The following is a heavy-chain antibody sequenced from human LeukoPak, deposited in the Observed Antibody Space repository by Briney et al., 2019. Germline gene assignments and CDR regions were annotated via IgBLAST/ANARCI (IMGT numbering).Heavy chain of an antibody. CDR1: GDSISTYY. V-gene: IGHV4-4*09. CDR3: AKTGRPHYSGWYRWFDP. CDR2: ICNSGGT. D-gene: IGHD6-19*01. J-gene: IGHJ5*02. Sequence: SDTLSLTCTVSGDSISTYYWSWIRQPPGKGLEWIGCICNSGGTNYNPSLKSRVTTSVDTSKNQFSLNLSSVTAADTAVYYCAKTGRPHYSGWYRWFDPWGQGTLVTVSS.